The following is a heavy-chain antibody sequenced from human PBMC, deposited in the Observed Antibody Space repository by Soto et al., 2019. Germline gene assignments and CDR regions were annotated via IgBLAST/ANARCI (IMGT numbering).Heavy chain of an antibody. CDR2: IIPYNGNT. D-gene: IGHD3-10*01. CDR3: ARLLWSPYYYYYMDV. V-gene: IGHV1-18*01. CDR1: GGTFSSYA. J-gene: IGHJ6*03. Sequence: ASVKVSCKASGGTFSSYAISWVRQAPGQGLEWMGGIIPYNGNTNYAQKLQGRVTMTADTSTSTAYMELRSLRSDDTAVYYCARLLWSPYYYYYMDVWGKGTTVTVS.